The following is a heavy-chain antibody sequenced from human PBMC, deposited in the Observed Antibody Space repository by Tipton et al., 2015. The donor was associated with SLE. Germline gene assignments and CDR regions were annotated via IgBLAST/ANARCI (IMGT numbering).Heavy chain of an antibody. J-gene: IGHJ4*02. CDR2: IYYGGTT. Sequence: TLSLTCSVYGGSMGTYYWSWIRQSSERGLEWIGHIYYGGTTNYNPSLQSRVTISLDTSKNQFSLRLSSVTAADTAVYYCARGFGGSYSDFWGQGTLVTVSS. V-gene: IGHV4-59*12. CDR3: ARGFGGSYSDF. CDR1: GGSMGTYY. D-gene: IGHD1-26*01.